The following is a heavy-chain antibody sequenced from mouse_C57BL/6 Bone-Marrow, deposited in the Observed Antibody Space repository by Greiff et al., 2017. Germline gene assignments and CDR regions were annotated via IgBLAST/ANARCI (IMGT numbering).Heavy chain of an antibody. CDR2: SYPRDGRT. V-gene: IGHV1-85*01. Sequence: QVQLQQSGPELVKPGASVKLSCKASGYTFTSYDINWVKQRPGQGLEWSGWSYPRDGRTKYNEKFKGKATLTVDTSSSTAYMELHSLTSEDSAVYFCARELAWFAYWGQGTLVTVSA. CDR1: GYTFTSYD. CDR3: ARELAWFAY. J-gene: IGHJ3*01.